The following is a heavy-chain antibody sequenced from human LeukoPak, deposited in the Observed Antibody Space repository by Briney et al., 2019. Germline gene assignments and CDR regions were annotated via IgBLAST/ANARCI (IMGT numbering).Heavy chain of an antibody. V-gene: IGHV3-74*01. CDR2: INTDGSST. Sequence: GRSLRLSCAASGFTFSSYLMHWVRQAPGKGLVWVSRINTDGSSTSYADSVKGRFTISRDNAKNTLYLQMNSLRAEDTAVYYCARGGGITIFGVVPDYYYYYMDVWGKGTTVTVSS. J-gene: IGHJ6*03. D-gene: IGHD3-3*01. CDR3: ARGGGITIFGVVPDYYYYYMDV. CDR1: GFTFSSYL.